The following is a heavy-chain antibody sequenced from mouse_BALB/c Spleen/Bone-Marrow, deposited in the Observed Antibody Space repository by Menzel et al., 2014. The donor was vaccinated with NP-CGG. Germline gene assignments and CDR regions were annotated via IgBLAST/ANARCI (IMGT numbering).Heavy chain of an antibody. Sequence: EVKLLESGGGLVQPGGSLKLSCAASGFDFSRYWMSWVRQAPGKGLEWIGEINPDSSTINYTPSLKDKFIISRDNAKNTLYLRMSKVRSEDTALYYCALLGNYGYFDVWGAGTTVTVSS. V-gene: IGHV4-1*02. CDR2: INPDSSTI. D-gene: IGHD2-1*01. CDR3: ALLGNYGYFDV. J-gene: IGHJ1*01. CDR1: GFDFSRYW.